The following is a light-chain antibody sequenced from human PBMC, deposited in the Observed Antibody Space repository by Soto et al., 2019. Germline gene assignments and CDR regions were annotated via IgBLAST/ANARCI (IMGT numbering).Light chain of an antibody. Sequence: EIVLTQSPATLSLSPGERVTLSCRASQSVGSYLAWYQQKPGQAPRLLIYGASNRATGIPARFSGSGSGTDFSLTISSRESEDFAVYYCQHRGKWPRTFGQGTKLEIK. CDR3: QHRGKWPRT. J-gene: IGKJ2*01. CDR1: QSVGSY. V-gene: IGKV3-11*01. CDR2: GAS.